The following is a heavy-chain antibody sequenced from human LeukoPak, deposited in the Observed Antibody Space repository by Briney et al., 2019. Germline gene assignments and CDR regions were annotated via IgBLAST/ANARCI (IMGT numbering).Heavy chain of an antibody. CDR2: MNPNSGNT. J-gene: IGHJ2*01. Sequence: ASVKVSCKASGYTFTSYDINWVRQATGQGLEWMGWMNPNSGNTGYAQKFQGRVTMTRNTSISTAYMELSSLRSEDTAVYYCARDPSNSSGRYWYIDVWGRGTLVTVSS. CDR3: ARDPSNSSGRYWYIDV. CDR1: GYTFTSYD. V-gene: IGHV1-8*01. D-gene: IGHD3-22*01.